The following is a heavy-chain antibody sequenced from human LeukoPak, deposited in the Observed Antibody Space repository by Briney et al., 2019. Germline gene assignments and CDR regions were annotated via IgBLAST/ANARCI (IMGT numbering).Heavy chain of an antibody. Sequence: GGSLRLSCAASGFTFSSYAMHWVRQAPGKGLEYVSAISSNGGSTYYANSVKGRFTISRDNSKNTLYLQMGSLRAEDMAVYYCAGAGYDSYGLDYWGQGTLVTVSS. J-gene: IGHJ4*02. CDR2: ISSNGGST. D-gene: IGHD5-18*01. CDR1: GFTFSSYA. V-gene: IGHV3-64*01. CDR3: AGAGYDSYGLDY.